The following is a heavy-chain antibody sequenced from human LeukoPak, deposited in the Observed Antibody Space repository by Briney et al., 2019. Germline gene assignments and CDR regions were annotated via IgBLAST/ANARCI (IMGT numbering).Heavy chain of an antibody. J-gene: IGHJ6*03. Sequence: EASVKVSCKASGYTFTSYDINWVRQAPGQGLEWMGITNPSGGSTSYAQKFQGRVTMTRDMSTSTVYMELSSLRSEDTAVYYCARSPGYSHYYMDVWAKGPRSPSP. D-gene: IGHD5-18*01. CDR3: ARSPGYSHYYMDV. V-gene: IGHV1-46*01. CDR2: TNPSGGST. CDR1: GYTFTSYD.